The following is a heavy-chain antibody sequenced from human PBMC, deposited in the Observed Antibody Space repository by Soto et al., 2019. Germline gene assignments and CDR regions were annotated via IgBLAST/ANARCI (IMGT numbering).Heavy chain of an antibody. J-gene: IGHJ5*02. D-gene: IGHD2-2*01. CDR2: ISWNSVNI. CDR3: AKAMCSGNSCANWFDP. Sequence: SLSFSCAASGFIFDDYSMHWVRQVPGEGLEWVSGISWNSVNIGYADSVRGRFTISRDNAKNSLYLQMNILRAEDTALYYCAKAMCSGNSCANWFDPWAQGT. V-gene: IGHV3-9*01. CDR1: GFIFDDYS.